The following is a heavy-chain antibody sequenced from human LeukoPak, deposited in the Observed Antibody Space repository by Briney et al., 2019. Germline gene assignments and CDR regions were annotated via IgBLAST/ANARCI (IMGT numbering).Heavy chain of an antibody. Sequence: PRGSLRLSCAASRFTFSSYAMHWVRQAPGKGLEYVSAISSNGGATYYANSVKGRFTISRDNSKNTLYLQMGSLRAEDMAVYYCAREGAAASVDYWGQGTLVTVSS. CDR2: ISSNGGAT. CDR3: AREGAAASVDY. CDR1: RFTFSSYA. V-gene: IGHV3-64*01. D-gene: IGHD6-13*01. J-gene: IGHJ4*02.